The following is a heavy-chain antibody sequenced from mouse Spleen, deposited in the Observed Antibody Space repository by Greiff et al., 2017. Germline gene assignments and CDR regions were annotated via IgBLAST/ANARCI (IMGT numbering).Heavy chain of an antibody. CDR2: ISSGGSYA. CDR1: GFTFSSYA. CDR3: ARRGTAYYFDY. Sequence: EVQVVESGGGLVKPGGSLKLSCAASGFTFSSYAMSWVRQTPEKRLEWVATISSGGSYAYYPDSVKGRFTISRDNAKNTLYLQMSSLRSEDTAMYYCARRGTAYYFDYWGQGTTLTVSS. J-gene: IGHJ2*01. D-gene: IGHD1-2*01. V-gene: IGHV5-9-3*01.